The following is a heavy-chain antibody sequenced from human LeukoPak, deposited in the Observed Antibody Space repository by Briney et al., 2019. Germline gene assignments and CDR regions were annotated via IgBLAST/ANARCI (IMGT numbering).Heavy chain of an antibody. D-gene: IGHD5-18*01. CDR1: GFTISSYW. J-gene: IGHJ4*02. CDR3: ATSDHYTANSVFDY. Sequence: GGSLRLSCAASGFTISSYWMHWVRQAPGKGLVWVSRINSDGSSTSYADSVKGRFTISRDNAKNTLYPQINSLRAEDTAVYYCATSDHYTANSVFDYWGQGTLVTVSS. CDR2: INSDGSST. V-gene: IGHV3-74*01.